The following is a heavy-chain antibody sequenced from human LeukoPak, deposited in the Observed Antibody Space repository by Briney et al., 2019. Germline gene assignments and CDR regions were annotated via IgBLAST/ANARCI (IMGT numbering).Heavy chain of an antibody. D-gene: IGHD2-15*01. CDR3: ARHLRYCSGGSCYHNWFDP. Sequence: SETLSLTCAVYGGSFSGYYWSWIRQPPGKGLEWIGEFNHSENTYYNPSLKSRVTISVDTSKNQFPLKLSSVTAADTAVYYCARHLRYCSGGSCYHNWFDPWGQGTLVTVSS. CDR2: FNHSENT. J-gene: IGHJ5*02. V-gene: IGHV4-34*01. CDR1: GGSFSGYY.